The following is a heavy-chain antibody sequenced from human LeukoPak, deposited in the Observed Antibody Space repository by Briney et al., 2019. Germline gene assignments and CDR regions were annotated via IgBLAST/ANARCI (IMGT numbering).Heavy chain of an antibody. J-gene: IGHJ4*02. CDR1: GFTFSTYA. CDR2: ISNTGGFT. D-gene: IGHD2/OR15-2a*01. V-gene: IGHV3-23*01. CDR3: ATGGSMAHEGIHS. Sequence: GSLRLSCVTSGFTFSTYAMSWVRQAPGKGLEWVCSISNTGGFTYHADSMKGRFTISRDNSENTLFLQMKSLRGDDTAVYYCATGGSMAHEGIHSWGQGTLVIVSS.